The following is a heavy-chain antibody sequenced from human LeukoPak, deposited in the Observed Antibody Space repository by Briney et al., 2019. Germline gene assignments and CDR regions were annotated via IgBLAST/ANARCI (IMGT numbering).Heavy chain of an antibody. CDR1: EFTFSSYA. V-gene: IGHV3-30-3*01. CDR2: ISYDGSNK. CDR3: ARGMDVLRFLEWLGDIDY. Sequence: GGSLRFSCAASEFTFSSYAMHWVRQAPGKGLEWVAVISYDGSNKYYADSVKGRFTISRDNSKNTLYLQMNSLRAEDTAVYYCARGMDVLRFLEWLGDIDYWGQGTLVTVSS. D-gene: IGHD3-3*01. J-gene: IGHJ4*02.